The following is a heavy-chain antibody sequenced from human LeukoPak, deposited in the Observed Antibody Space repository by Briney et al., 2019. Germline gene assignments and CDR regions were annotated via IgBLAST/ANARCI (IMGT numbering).Heavy chain of an antibody. D-gene: IGHD3-10*01. CDR1: GYTFTGYY. Sequence: ASVKVSCKASGYTFTGYYMHWVRQAPGQGLEWMGWINPNSGGTNYAQKFQGRVTMARDTSISTAYMVLSSLRSEDTAVYYCARAAMVRGVNWGQGTLVTVSS. CDR3: ARAAMVRGVN. J-gene: IGHJ4*02. CDR2: INPNSGGT. V-gene: IGHV1-2*02.